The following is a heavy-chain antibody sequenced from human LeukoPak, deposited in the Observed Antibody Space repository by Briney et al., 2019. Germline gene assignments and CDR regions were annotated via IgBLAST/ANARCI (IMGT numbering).Heavy chain of an antibody. V-gene: IGHV3-21*01. D-gene: IGHD3-22*01. Sequence: PGGSLRLSCAASGFTFSSYSMNWVRQAPGKGLEWVSSISSSSSYIYYADSVKGRFTISRDNAKNSLYLQMNSLRAEDTAVYYCARVIDYDSSGPDYWGQGTLVTVSS. CDR3: ARVIDYDSSGPDY. CDR1: GFTFSSYS. J-gene: IGHJ4*02. CDR2: ISSSSSYI.